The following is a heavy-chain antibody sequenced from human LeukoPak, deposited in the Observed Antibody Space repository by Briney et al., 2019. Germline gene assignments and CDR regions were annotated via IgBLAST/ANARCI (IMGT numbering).Heavy chain of an antibody. Sequence: AAVTDSCKASGYTFTSYYMHWVRQAPGQGLEWMGIINPSGGSPSYAQKCQGRVTMTRDTSTSTVYMELSSLRSEDTAVYYCARNVGATTTVFDYWGQGTLVTVSS. CDR2: INPSGGSP. V-gene: IGHV1-46*01. CDR3: ARNVGATTTVFDY. D-gene: IGHD1-26*01. J-gene: IGHJ4*02. CDR1: GYTFTSYY.